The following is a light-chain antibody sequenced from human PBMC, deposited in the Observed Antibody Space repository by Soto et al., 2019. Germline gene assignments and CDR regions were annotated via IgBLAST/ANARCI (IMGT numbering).Light chain of an antibody. Sequence: QSALTQPPSASGSPGQSVTISCTGTSSDVGAYNSVSWYQQHPGKAPKLMIYEVIKRPSGVPDRFSGSKSDNTASLTVSGLQAEDEAVYHCSSYAGSNTFVVFGGGTKVTVL. CDR3: SSYAGSNTFVV. V-gene: IGLV2-8*01. CDR2: EVI. J-gene: IGLJ2*01. CDR1: SSDVGAYNS.